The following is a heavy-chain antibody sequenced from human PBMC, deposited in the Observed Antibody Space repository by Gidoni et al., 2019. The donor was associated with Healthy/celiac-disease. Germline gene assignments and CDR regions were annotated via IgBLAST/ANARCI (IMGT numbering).Heavy chain of an antibody. CDR1: GYSISSGYY. Sequence: QVQLQESGPGLVKPSETLSLTCTVSGYSISSGYYWGWIRQPPGKGLEWIGSIYHSGSTYYNPSLKSRVTISVDTSKNQFSLKLSSVTAADTAVYYCARDFFPDASASVVAANTWMDGEDYWGQGTLVTVSS. V-gene: IGHV4-38-2*02. D-gene: IGHD2-15*01. CDR3: ARDFFPDASASVVAANTWMDGEDY. J-gene: IGHJ4*02. CDR2: IYHSGST.